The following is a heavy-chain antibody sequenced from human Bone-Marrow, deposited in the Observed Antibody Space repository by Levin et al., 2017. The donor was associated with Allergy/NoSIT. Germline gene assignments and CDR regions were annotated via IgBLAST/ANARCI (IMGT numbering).Heavy chain of an antibody. CDR1: GFTFSSYA. CDR2: ISPSGGNA. D-gene: IGHD2-21*01. Sequence: PGGSLRLSCVASGFTFSSYAMSWVRQAPGKGLECVSRISPSGGNAYHADSVKGRSTVSRDNSKDTLYLQMNSLRAEDTAVYYCAKFQSNVNSPVDYWGQGTLVTVSS. V-gene: IGHV3-23*01. CDR3: AKFQSNVNSPVDY. J-gene: IGHJ4*02.